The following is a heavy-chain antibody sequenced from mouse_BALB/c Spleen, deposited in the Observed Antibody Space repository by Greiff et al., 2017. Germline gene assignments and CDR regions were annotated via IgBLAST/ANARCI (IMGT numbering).Heavy chain of an antibody. CDR1: GFTFSSYT. D-gene: IGHD3-3*01. Sequence: EVKVVESGGGLVQPGGSLKLSCAASGFTFSSYTMSWVRQTPEKRLEWVAYISNGGGSTYYPDTVKGRFTISRDNAKNTLYLQMSSLKSEDTAMYYCARRSGTGDYYAMDYWGQGTSVTVSS. CDR3: ARRSGTGDYYAMDY. V-gene: IGHV5-12-2*01. J-gene: IGHJ4*01. CDR2: ISNGGGST.